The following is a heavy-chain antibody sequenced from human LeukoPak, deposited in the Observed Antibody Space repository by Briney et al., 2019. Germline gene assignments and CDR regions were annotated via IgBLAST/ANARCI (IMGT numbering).Heavy chain of an antibody. J-gene: IGHJ4*02. CDR2: ISSSSSYI. D-gene: IGHD4-11*01. V-gene: IGHV3-21*01. CDR3: AKGYSNYFDY. CDR1: GFTFSSYS. Sequence: GGSLRLSCAASGFTFSSYSMNWVRQAPGKGLEWVSSISSSSSYIYYADSVKGRFTISRDNSKNTLYLQMNSLRAEDTAVYYCAKGYSNYFDYWGQGTLVTVSS.